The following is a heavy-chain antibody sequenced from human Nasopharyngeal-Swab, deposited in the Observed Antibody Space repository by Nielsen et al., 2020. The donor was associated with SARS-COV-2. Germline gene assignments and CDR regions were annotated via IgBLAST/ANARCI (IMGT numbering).Heavy chain of an antibody. CDR3: AREDCNSPGDY. CDR1: GFTFSSYG. D-gene: IGHD4-23*01. J-gene: IGHJ4*02. Sequence: SLKISCAASGFTFSSYGMHWVRQAPGKGLEWVAVIWYDGSNKYYADSVKGRFTISRDNSKNTLYLQMNSLRAEDTAVYYCAREDCNSPGDYWGQGTLVTVSS. CDR2: IWYDGSNK. V-gene: IGHV3-33*01.